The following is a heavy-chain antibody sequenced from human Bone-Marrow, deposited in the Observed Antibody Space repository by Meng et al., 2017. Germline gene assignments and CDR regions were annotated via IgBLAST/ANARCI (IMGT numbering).Heavy chain of an antibody. V-gene: IGHV4-59*01. J-gene: IGHJ1*01. CDR1: GDSISSYY. D-gene: IGHD3-10*01. CDR2: IYYSGST. CDR3: LRGSGGSV. Sequence: QVQLQESGPGLVKPSETLSLTCTVSGDSISSYYCSWIRQPPGKGLEWIGYIYYSGSTNYNPSPKSRVTMSVDTSKNQFSLKLSSVTAADTAVYHCLRGSGGSVWGQGTLVTVSS.